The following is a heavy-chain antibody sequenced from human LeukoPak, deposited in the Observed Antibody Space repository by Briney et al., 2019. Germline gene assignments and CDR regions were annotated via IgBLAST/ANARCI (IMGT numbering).Heavy chain of an antibody. J-gene: IGHJ4*02. V-gene: IGHV3-23*01. Sequence: GGSLRLSCAASVFPFSCYAMSGVPQAPGKGLEGVSAISGKGGGTYYADSVTGRFNTSRANSKNTLYLQMNSLRAEDTAVYYCAKDLHLDRPGGIAVAGSHYWGQGTLVTVSS. CDR1: VFPFSCYA. CDR2: ISGKGGGT. CDR3: AKDLHLDRPGGIAVAGSHY. D-gene: IGHD6-19*01.